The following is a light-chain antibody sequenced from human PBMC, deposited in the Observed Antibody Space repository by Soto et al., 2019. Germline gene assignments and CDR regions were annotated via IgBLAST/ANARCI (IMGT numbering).Light chain of an antibody. V-gene: IGKV1-39*01. CDR2: AAS. CDR1: QSISSY. CDR3: QQSYSTPYT. J-gene: IGKJ2*01. Sequence: DIQMTQSPSSLSASVGDRVTITCRASQSISSYLNWYQQKPGKAPKLLIYAASSLQSGVPSRFSGSGCVTAFTLTISSRPPEDFATYYCQQSYSTPYTFGQGTKLEIK.